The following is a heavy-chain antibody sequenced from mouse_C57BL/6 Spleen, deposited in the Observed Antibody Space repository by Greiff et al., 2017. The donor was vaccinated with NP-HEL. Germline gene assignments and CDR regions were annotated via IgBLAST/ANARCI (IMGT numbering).Heavy chain of an antibody. CDR3: ARWAYDGYYGFAY. CDR1: GYAFTNYL. Sequence: QVQLQQSGAELVRPGTSVKVSCKASGYAFTNYLIEWVKQRPGQGLEWIGVINPGSGGTNYNEKFKGKATLTADKSSSTAYMQLSSLTSEDSAVYFCARWAYDGYYGFAYWGQGTLVTVSA. CDR2: INPGSGGT. D-gene: IGHD2-3*01. V-gene: IGHV1-54*01. J-gene: IGHJ3*01.